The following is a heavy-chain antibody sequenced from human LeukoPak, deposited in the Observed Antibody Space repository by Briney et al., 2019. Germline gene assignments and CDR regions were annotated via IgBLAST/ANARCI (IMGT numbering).Heavy chain of an antibody. CDR3: TRLVVGDAFDV. D-gene: IGHD2-15*01. Sequence: GGSLRLSCAASGFTFCVYAMHWVRQPPGKGRGWVVRIRRRANSYTPAFAASVKGKFTISRDDSKNTAFLQMNSLKTDDTAVYYGTRLVVGDAFDVWGQGTTVTVSS. J-gene: IGHJ3*01. CDR2: IRRRANSYTP. CDR1: GFTFCVYA. V-gene: IGHV3-73*01.